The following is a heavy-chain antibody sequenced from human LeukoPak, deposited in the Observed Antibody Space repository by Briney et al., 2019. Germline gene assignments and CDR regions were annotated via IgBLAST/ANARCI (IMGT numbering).Heavy chain of an antibody. CDR3: ARGRRVYVGYNWFDP. J-gene: IGHJ5*02. CDR2: MNPNSGNT. V-gene: IGHV1-8*03. Sequence: ASVTVSCKASGYTFTSYDINWVRQATGQGLEWMGWMNPNSGNTGYAQKFQGRVTITRNTSISTAYMELSSLRSEDTAVYYCARGRRVYVGYNWFDPWGQGTLVTVSS. CDR1: GYTFTSYD. D-gene: IGHD5/OR15-5a*01.